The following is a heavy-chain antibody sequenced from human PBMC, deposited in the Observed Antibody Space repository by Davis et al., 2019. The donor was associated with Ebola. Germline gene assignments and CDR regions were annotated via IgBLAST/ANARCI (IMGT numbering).Heavy chain of an antibody. V-gene: IGHV1-8*01. Sequence: ASVKVSCKASGYTFTGYDINWVRQATGQGLELMGWINPNSGNTGYAQKFQGRVTMTRNTSISTAYMELNNLRSDDTAVYYCARGYDYYHGMDVWGKGTTVTVSS. CDR1: GYTFTGYD. CDR3: ARGYDYYHGMDV. CDR2: INPNSGNT. J-gene: IGHJ6*04.